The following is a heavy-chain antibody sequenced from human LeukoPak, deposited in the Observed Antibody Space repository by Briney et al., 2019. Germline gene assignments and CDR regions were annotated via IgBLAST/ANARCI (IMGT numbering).Heavy chain of an antibody. V-gene: IGHV3-21*01. CDR3: ARVKSRGYCTNGVCYPFDY. CDR2: ISSSSSYI. Sequence: GGSLRLSCVASGFTFSRSWMSWVRQAPGKGLEWVSSISSSSSYIYYADSVKGRFTISRDNAKNSLYLQMNSLRAEDTAVYYCARVKSRGYCTNGVCYPFDYWGQGTLVTVSS. CDR1: GFTFSRSW. D-gene: IGHD2-8*01. J-gene: IGHJ4*02.